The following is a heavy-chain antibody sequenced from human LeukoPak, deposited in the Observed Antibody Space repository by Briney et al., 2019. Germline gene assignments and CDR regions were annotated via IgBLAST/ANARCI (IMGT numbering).Heavy chain of an antibody. D-gene: IGHD3-22*01. Sequence: GGSLRLSCAASGFTFSSYAMSWVRQAPGKGLEWVSAIRGSGGSTYYADSVKGRFTISRDNSKNTLYLQMNSLRAEDTAVYYCANDSSSGTYFDYWGQGTLVTVSS. CDR2: IRGSGGST. CDR1: GFTFSSYA. J-gene: IGHJ4*02. V-gene: IGHV3-23*01. CDR3: ANDSSSGTYFDY.